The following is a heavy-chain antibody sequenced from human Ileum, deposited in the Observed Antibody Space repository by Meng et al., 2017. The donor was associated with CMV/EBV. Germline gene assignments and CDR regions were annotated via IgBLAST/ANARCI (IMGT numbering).Heavy chain of an antibody. Sequence: LSLTCAVSGGSISHWCSWVRQPPGKGLEWIGEMSQSGTTKYNPSLKSRVTISIDKSKNQFFLNLNSVTAADTAMYYCATRGYHYVDHHRGQGTLVTVSS. D-gene: IGHD4-17*01. CDR3: ATRGYHYVDHH. CDR1: GGSISHW. CDR2: MSQSGTT. V-gene: IGHV4-4*02. J-gene: IGHJ4*02.